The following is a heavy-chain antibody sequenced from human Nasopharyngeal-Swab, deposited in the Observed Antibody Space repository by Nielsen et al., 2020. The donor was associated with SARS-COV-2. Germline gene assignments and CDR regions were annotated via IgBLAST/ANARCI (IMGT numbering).Heavy chain of an antibody. Sequence: SVKVSCKASGGTFSSYAISWVRQAPGQGLEWMGGIIPIFGTANYAQKFQGRVTITADESTSTAYMELSSLRSEDTAVYYCARGGRVRFLEWSYYYYMDVWGKGTTATVSS. D-gene: IGHD3-3*01. CDR2: IIPIFGTA. J-gene: IGHJ6*03. CDR1: GGTFSSYA. CDR3: ARGGRVRFLEWSYYYYMDV. V-gene: IGHV1-69*13.